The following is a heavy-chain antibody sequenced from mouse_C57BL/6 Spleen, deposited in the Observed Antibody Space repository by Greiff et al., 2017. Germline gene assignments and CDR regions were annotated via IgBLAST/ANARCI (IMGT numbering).Heavy chain of an antibody. Sequence: VQLQQSGAELARPGASVKMSCKASGYTFTSYTMHWVKQRPGPGLEWIGYINPSSGYTKYNQKFKDKATLTADKSSSTAYMQLSSLTSEDSAVYYCARGSAQAPFAYWGQGTLVTVSA. CDR1: GYTFTSYT. CDR2: INPSSGYT. V-gene: IGHV1-4*01. CDR3: ARGSAQAPFAY. D-gene: IGHD3-2*02. J-gene: IGHJ3*01.